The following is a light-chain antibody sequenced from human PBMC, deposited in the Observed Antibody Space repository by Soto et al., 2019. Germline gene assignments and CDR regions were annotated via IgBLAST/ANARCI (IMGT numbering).Light chain of an antibody. J-gene: IGLJ2*01. Sequence: QSVLTQPASVSGSPGQSITISCTGTSSDVGGYNYVSWYQQYPHKAPKLMIYDVSDRPSGVSNRFSGSKSGNTASLTISGLQAEDEADYYCGSYTSSSTLVVFGGGTKLTVL. CDR2: DVS. CDR3: GSYTSSSTLVV. V-gene: IGLV2-14*01. CDR1: SSDVGGYNY.